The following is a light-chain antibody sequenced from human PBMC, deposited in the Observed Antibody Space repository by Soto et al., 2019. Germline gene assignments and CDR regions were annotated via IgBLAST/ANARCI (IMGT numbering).Light chain of an antibody. V-gene: IGLV2-14*01. J-gene: IGLJ1*01. CDR3: FSYTSSGTYV. Sequence: QSALTQPASVSGSPGQSITISGTGTSSDVGKYKYVSWYQQHPGKAPKLMIYEVSNRPSGVSNRFSGSKSGNTASLTISGLQAEDETDYYCFSYTSSGTYVFGTGTKVTVL. CDR1: SSDVGKYKY. CDR2: EVS.